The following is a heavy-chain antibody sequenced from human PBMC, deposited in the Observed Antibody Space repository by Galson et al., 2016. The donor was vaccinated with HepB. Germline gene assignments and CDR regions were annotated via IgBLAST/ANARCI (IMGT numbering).Heavy chain of an antibody. CDR3: ARESRVGRPSFDF. CDR1: GYSFTDYY. D-gene: IGHD1-26*01. CDR2: INPNDGVT. J-gene: IGHJ4*02. Sequence: SVKVSCKASGYSFTDYYLSWVRQAPGQGLEWMGYINPNDGVTKYAPKFQGWVTLTTDTSITTAYMELTNLRSDATAIYYCARESRVGRPSFDFWGQGTLVSVSS. V-gene: IGHV1-2*04.